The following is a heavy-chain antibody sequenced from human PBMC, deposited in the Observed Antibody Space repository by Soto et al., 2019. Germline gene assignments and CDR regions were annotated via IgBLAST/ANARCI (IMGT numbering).Heavy chain of an antibody. CDR1: GGTFSSYA. D-gene: IGHD3-10*01. J-gene: IGHJ6*02. Sequence: SVKVSCKASGGTFSSYAISWVRQAPGQGLERMRGIIPIFGTANYAQKFQGRVTITADESTSTAYMELSSLRSEDTAVYYCARRGFGELSNYYYGMDVWGQGTTVTVS. CDR2: IIPIFGTA. V-gene: IGHV1-69*13. CDR3: ARRGFGELSNYYYGMDV.